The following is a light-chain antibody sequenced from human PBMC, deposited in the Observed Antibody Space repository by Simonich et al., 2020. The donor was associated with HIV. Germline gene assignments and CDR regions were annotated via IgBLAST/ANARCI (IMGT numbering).Light chain of an antibody. CDR2: AAS. V-gene: IGKV1-39*01. CDR3: QQIYSTPLT. Sequence: DIQMTQSPSSLSASVGDRVTITCRASQSISSYFNWYHQKPGKAPKLLIYAASSLQSGVPARFSGSGSGTDFALTISSLQPEDFATYFCQQIYSTPLTFGGGTKLEIK. CDR1: QSISSY. J-gene: IGKJ4*01.